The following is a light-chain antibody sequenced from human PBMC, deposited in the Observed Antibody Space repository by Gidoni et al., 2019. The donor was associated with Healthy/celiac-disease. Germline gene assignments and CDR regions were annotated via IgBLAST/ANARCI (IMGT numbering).Light chain of an antibody. Sequence: VALSERATINCKSSQSVLYSSNNKNYLAWYQQKPGQPPKLLIYWASTRESGVPDRCSGSGSGTDFTLTISSLQAEDVAVYYCQQYYSTPLTFGGXTKVEIK. J-gene: IGKJ4*01. V-gene: IGKV4-1*01. CDR1: QSVLYSSNNKNY. CDR2: WAS. CDR3: QQYYSTPLT.